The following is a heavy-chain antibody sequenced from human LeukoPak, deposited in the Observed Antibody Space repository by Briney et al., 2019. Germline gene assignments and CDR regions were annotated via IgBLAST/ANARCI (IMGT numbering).Heavy chain of an antibody. D-gene: IGHD3-22*01. Sequence: GGSLRLSCAASGFTFSSYAMHWVRQAPGKGLEYVSAISSNGGSTYYANSVKGRFTISRDNSKNTLYLQMGSLRAEDMAVYYCARESKTYYYDSSGYYYNWFVPWGQGTLVTVSS. CDR1: GFTFSSYA. J-gene: IGHJ5*02. CDR3: ARESKTYYYDSSGYYYNWFVP. CDR2: ISSNGGST. V-gene: IGHV3-64*01.